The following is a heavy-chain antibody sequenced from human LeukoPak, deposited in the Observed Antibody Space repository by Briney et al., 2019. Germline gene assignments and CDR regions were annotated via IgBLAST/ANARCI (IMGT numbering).Heavy chain of an antibody. J-gene: IGHJ5*02. CDR3: ARDGWGIAAAGVGGWFDP. CDR2: IIPIFGTA. CDR1: GYTFTSYG. Sequence: ASVKVSCKASGYTFTSYGISWVRQAPGQGLEWMGGIIPIFGTANYAQKFQGRVTITADESTGTAYMELSSLRSEDTAVYYCARDGWGIAAAGVGGWFDPWGQGTLVTVSS. V-gene: IGHV1-69*13. D-gene: IGHD6-13*01.